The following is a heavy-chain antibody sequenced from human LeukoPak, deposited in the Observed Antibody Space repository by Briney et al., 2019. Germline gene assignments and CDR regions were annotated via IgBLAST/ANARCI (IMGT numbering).Heavy chain of an antibody. CDR2: ISYSGST. D-gene: IGHD6-13*01. Sequence: SETLSLTCTVSGGSISSYYWSWVRQPPGKGLEWIGYISYSGSTNYNPSLMSRVSISVDTSKNQFSLKLSSVTAADTAVYYCARKKGGIAAFDYWGQGALVTVSS. CDR3: ARKKGGIAAFDY. CDR1: GGSISSYY. V-gene: IGHV4-59*01. J-gene: IGHJ4*02.